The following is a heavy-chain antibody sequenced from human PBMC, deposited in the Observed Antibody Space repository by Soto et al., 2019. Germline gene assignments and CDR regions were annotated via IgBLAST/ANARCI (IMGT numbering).Heavy chain of an antibody. CDR1: GGSISSGDYY. Sequence: ASETLSLTCTVSGGSISSGDYYWSWIRQPPGKGLEWIGYIYYSGSTYYNLSLKSRVTISVDTSKSQFSLRLSSVTAADTAMYYRARHGKGSSYTGYFDYWGQGTLVTVSS. V-gene: IGHV4-30-4*01. J-gene: IGHJ4*02. CDR3: ARHGKGSSYTGYFDY. CDR2: IYYSGST. D-gene: IGHD3-3*01.